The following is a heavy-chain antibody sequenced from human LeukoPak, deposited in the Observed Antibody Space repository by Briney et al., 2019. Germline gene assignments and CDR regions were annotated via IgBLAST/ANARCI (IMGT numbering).Heavy chain of an antibody. Sequence: WGSLRLSCAASGFTFSSYGMHWVGQVPGKGLEGVAVIWYDGSNKYYTDSVKGRFTISRDNSKNTLNLQMNSLRAEDTAVYYCARRFGDDAFDIWGQGTVVTVSS. CDR3: ARRFGDDAFDI. V-gene: IGHV3-33*01. CDR1: GFTFSSYG. CDR2: IWYDGSNK. J-gene: IGHJ3*02. D-gene: IGHD3-10*01.